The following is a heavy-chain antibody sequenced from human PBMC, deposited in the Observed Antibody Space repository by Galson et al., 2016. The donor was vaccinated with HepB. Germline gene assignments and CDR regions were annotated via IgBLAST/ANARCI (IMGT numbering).Heavy chain of an antibody. J-gene: IGHJ2*01. CDR3: ANDPGPQWGKATRFDWYFDL. Sequence: SLRLSCAASGFTFSNYALNWVRQAPGKGLQWLSAIGGTGASTYYTDHVKGRFTISRDISQNTVFLQMNSLRAEDTAIYYCANDPGPQWGKATRFDWYFDLWGRGTLVTVSS. D-gene: IGHD1-26*01. V-gene: IGHV3-23*01. CDR2: IGGTGAST. CDR1: GFTFSNYA.